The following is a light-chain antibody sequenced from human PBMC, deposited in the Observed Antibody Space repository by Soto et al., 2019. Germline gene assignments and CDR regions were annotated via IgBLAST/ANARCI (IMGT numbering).Light chain of an antibody. CDR1: SSNIGSNT. J-gene: IGLJ2*01. Sequence: QSVLTQPPSASGTPGQRVIISCSGSSSNIGSNTVNSYQQLPGTAPKLLIYTNNQRPSGVPDRFSGSKSGTSASLAISGLQSEDEADYYCAAWDDSLNGVVFGGGTKLTVL. CDR3: AAWDDSLNGVV. V-gene: IGLV1-44*01. CDR2: TNN.